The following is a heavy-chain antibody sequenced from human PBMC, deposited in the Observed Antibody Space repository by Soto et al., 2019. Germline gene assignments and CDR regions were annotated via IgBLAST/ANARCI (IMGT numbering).Heavy chain of an antibody. V-gene: IGHV3-66*01. CDR2: IYKGGNT. CDR1: GFTVSSNY. Sequence: GGSLRLSCAASGFTVSSNYMTWVRQAPGKGLEWVSVIYKGGNTFYADSVKGRFTISRDNSENTLYLQMNSLRPEDTAVYYCARGLEWLDCWGQGTLVTVSS. CDR3: ARGLEWLDC. J-gene: IGHJ5*01.